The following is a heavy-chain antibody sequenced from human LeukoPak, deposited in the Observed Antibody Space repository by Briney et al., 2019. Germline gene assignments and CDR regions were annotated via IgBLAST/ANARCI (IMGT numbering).Heavy chain of an antibody. Sequence: SETLSLTCTVSGGSISSHYWSWIRQPPGKGLEWIGYIYYSGSTNYNPSLKSRVTISVDTSKNQFSLKLYSMTAADTAVYYCARDQSFFSNGWDNWFDPWGQGTLVTVSS. D-gene: IGHD6-19*01. CDR2: IYYSGST. V-gene: IGHV4-59*11. CDR3: ARDQSFFSNGWDNWFDP. J-gene: IGHJ5*02. CDR1: GGSISSHY.